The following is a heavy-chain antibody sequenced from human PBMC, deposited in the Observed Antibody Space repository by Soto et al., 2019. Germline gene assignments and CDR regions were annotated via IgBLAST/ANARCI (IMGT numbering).Heavy chain of an antibody. V-gene: IGHV4-59*01. CDR3: ARVRGYSYGYGSFDY. CDR2: IYYSGST. J-gene: IGHJ4*02. Sequence: QVQLQESGPGLVKPSETLSLTCTVSGGSISSYYWSWIRQPPGKGLEWIGYIYYSGSTNYNPSLTSRVTISVETSMKQFSLKLSSVTAADTAVYYCARVRGYSYGYGSFDYWGQGTLVTVSS. CDR1: GGSISSYY. D-gene: IGHD5-18*01.